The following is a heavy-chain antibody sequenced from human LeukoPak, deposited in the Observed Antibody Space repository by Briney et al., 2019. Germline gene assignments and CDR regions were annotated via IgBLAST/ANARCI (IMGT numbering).Heavy chain of an antibody. J-gene: IGHJ5*02. Sequence: GGSLRLSCAASGFTFSSYGMHWVRQAPGKGLEWVAVISYDGSNKYYAASVKGRFTISRDNSKNTLYLQMNSLRAEDTAVYYCAKDAVWLAWGQGTLVTVSS. CDR3: AKDAVWLA. CDR1: GFTFSSYG. V-gene: IGHV3-30*18. CDR2: ISYDGSNK. D-gene: IGHD5-12*01.